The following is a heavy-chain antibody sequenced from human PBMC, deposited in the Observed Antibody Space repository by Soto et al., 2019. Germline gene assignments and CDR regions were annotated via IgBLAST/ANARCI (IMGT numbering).Heavy chain of an antibody. D-gene: IGHD6-19*01. CDR2: ISAYNGNT. CDR1: GYTFTGYG. V-gene: IGHV1-18*04. Sequence: ASGKVSCKASGYTFTGYGISWVRQAPGQGLEWMGWISAYNGNTNYAQKLQGRVTMTTDTSTSTAYMKLRSLRSDDTAVYYCARDRESGHGAVAGTGDYWGQGTLVTVSS. J-gene: IGHJ4*02. CDR3: ARDRESGHGAVAGTGDY.